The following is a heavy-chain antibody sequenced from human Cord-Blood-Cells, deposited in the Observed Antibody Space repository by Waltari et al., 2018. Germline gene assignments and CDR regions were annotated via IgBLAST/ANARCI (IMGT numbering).Heavy chain of an antibody. CDR2: IYYSGST. CDR1: GGSISSYY. CDR3: ARVTTGTPSYYYGMDV. D-gene: IGHD1-1*01. V-gene: IGHV4-59*01. J-gene: IGHJ6*02. Sequence: QVQLQESGPGLVKPSETLSLTCTVSGGSISSYYWSWIRQPPGKGLEWIGYIYYSGSTNYTPSLKSRVTISVDTSKNQFSLKLSSVTAADTAVYYCARVTTGTPSYYYGMDVWGQGTTVTVSS.